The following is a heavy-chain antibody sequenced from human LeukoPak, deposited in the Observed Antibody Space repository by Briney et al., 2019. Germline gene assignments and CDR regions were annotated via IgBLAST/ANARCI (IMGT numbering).Heavy chain of an antibody. CDR2: IKYDGSET. Sequence: PGGSLRLSCEASGFIFSNYWMSWVRQAPGKGLEWVANIKYDGSETYYVDSVKGRFTISRDNGKNSLYVQMNSLSVEDTAVYYCATCSTLNARDFQHWGQGTLVIVSS. V-gene: IGHV3-7*01. CDR1: GFIFSNYW. D-gene: IGHD2/OR15-2a*01. CDR3: ATCSTLNARDFQH. J-gene: IGHJ1*01.